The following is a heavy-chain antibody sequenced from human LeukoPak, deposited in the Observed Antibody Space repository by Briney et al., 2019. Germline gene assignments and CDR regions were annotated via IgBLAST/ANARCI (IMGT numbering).Heavy chain of an antibody. J-gene: IGHJ6*02. V-gene: IGHV1-69*04. CDR1: GGTFSSYA. Sequence: ASVKVSCKASGGTFSSYAISWVRQAPGQGLEWMGRIIPILGIANYAQKFQGRVTITADKSTSTAYMELSSLRSEDTAVYYCARGPPEYCSGGGCYYYYHYGMDVWGQGTTVTVSS. D-gene: IGHD2-15*01. CDR2: IIPILGIA. CDR3: ARGPPEYCSGGGCYYYYHYGMDV.